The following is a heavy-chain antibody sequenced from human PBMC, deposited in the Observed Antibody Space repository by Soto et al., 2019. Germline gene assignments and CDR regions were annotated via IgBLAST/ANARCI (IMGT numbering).Heavy chain of an antibody. CDR2: ISSTGVYT. D-gene: IGHD3-22*01. CDR1: GFTFPSYA. Sequence: GGSLRLSCATSGFTFPSYAMSWVRQAPGKGLEWVSAISSTGVYTYYADSVKGRFTISRDNSKNTLYLQMNSLRAEDTALYYCAKESVTMIPYYFDYWGQGSLVTVSS. J-gene: IGHJ4*02. CDR3: AKESVTMIPYYFDY. V-gene: IGHV3-23*01.